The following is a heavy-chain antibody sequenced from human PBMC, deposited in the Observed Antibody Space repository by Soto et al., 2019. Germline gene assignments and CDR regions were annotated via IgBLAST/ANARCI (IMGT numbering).Heavy chain of an antibody. CDR3: VRDYCGGDCYPPYDAFDI. CDR1: GYTFTSYG. V-gene: IGHV1-18*01. CDR2: ISAYNGNT. Sequence: ASVKVSCKASGYTFTSYGISWVRQAPGQGLEWMGWISAYNGNTNYAQKLQGRVTMTTDTSTSTAYMELRSLRSDDTAVYYCVRDYCGGDCYPPYDAFDIWGQGTMVTVSS. J-gene: IGHJ3*02. D-gene: IGHD2-21*01.